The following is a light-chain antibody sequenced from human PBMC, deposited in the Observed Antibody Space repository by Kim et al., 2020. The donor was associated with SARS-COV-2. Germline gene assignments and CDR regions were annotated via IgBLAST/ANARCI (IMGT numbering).Light chain of an antibody. CDR3: MQSTYRPPSIT. Sequence: DVVLTQSPLTLPVTLGEPASISCRSSQSLGNSDGNSFLNWFQLRPGQSPRRLIYKVSFRDSGVPNRFSGSGSGTDFTLKISRVEAEDVGIYYCMQSTYRPPSITFRQGTRLEIK. CDR2: KVS. V-gene: IGKV2-30*01. CDR1: QSLGNSDGNSF. J-gene: IGKJ5*01.